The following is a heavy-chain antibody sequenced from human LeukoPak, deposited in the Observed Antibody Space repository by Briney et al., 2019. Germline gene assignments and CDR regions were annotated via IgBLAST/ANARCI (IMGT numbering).Heavy chain of an antibody. Sequence: ASVKVSCKASGYTFTSYGMSWVRQAPGQGLEWMGWISPYNGDTKYAQKFQGRVTMTTDTSTTTAYMELRSLRSDDTAVYYCARDGYDSSAWFAPWGQGTLVTVSS. CDR1: GYTFTSYG. V-gene: IGHV1-18*01. D-gene: IGHD5-12*01. CDR2: ISPYNGDT. CDR3: ARDGYDSSAWFAP. J-gene: IGHJ5*02.